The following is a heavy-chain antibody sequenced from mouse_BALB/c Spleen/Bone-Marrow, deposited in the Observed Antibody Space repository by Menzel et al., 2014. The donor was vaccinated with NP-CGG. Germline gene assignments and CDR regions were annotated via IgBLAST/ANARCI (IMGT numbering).Heavy chain of an antibody. CDR2: IDPRSGGT. D-gene: IGHD1-1*01. CDR3: ARGGITTVVPYSMDY. V-gene: IGHV1-54*03. CDR1: GYAFTNYL. Sequence: VQLQQSGAELVRPGTSVKVSCKASGYAFTNYLIEWVKQRPGQGLEWIGVIDPRSGGTDYNEKFKGKAPLTADKSSSTAYMQLNSLTSGDSAVHFCARGGITTVVPYSMDYWGQGTSVTVSS. J-gene: IGHJ4*01.